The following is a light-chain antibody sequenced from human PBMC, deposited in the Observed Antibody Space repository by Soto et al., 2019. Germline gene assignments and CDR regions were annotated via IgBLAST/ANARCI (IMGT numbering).Light chain of an antibody. J-gene: IGKJ3*01. V-gene: IGKV3D-15*01. Sequence: EIVMTQSPATLSVSPGERATLSCRASQSVSSNLAWYQQKPGQAPRLLIYGASIRATGIPARFSGSGSGTEFTLTISSLQSEDFAVYYCQQYNNRPLFGPGTKVDIK. CDR2: GAS. CDR1: QSVSSN. CDR3: QQYNNRPL.